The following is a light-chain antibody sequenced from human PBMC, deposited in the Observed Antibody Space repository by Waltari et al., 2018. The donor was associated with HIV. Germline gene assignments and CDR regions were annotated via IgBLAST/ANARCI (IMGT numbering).Light chain of an antibody. CDR3: ATWDNKLNALV. Sequence: QSVLTQPPSVSAAPGQKVNISCSGSTSNIGTNFVSWYQQFSETAPKLLMFDNNKRPSGIPDRFAGAKSGTSATLGLTVLQSGDEANYYCATWDNKLNALVFGGGTKVTVL. CDR2: DNN. J-gene: IGLJ2*01. V-gene: IGLV1-51*01. CDR1: TSNIGTNF.